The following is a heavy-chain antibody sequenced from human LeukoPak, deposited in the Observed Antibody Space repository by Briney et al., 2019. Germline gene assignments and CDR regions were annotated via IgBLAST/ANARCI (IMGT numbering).Heavy chain of an antibody. CDR3: ARAGSMVRGVMAFDY. CDR2: ISSSGSTI. D-gene: IGHD3-10*01. Sequence: GGSLRLSCAASGFTFSSYEMNWVRQAPGKGLEWVSYISSSGSTIYYADSVKGRFTISRDNAKNSLYLQMNSLRAEDTAVYYCARAGSMVRGVMAFDYWGQGTLLTVSS. J-gene: IGHJ4*02. CDR1: GFTFSSYE. V-gene: IGHV3-48*03.